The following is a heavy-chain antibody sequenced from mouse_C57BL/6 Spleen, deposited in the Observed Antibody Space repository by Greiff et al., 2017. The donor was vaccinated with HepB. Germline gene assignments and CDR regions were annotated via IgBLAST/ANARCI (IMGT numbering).Heavy chain of an antibody. Sequence: EVQLQQSGPELVKPGASVKMSCKASGYTFTDYYMHWVKQSHGKSLEWIGVINPYNGGTSYNQKFKGKATLTVDKSSSTAYMELNSLTSEDSAVYYCANDYLDYWGQGTTLTVSS. CDR2: INPYNGGT. D-gene: IGHD2-3*01. V-gene: IGHV1-19*01. J-gene: IGHJ2*01. CDR3: ANDYLDY. CDR1: GYTFTDYY.